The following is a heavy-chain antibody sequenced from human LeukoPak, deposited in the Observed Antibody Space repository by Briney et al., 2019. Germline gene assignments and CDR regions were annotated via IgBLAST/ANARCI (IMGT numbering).Heavy chain of an antibody. V-gene: IGHV3-23*01. J-gene: IGHJ4*02. CDR1: GFTFSSYA. Sequence: GGSLRLSCAASGFTFSSYAMSWVRQAPGKGLEWVSAISGSGGSTYYADSVKGQFTISRDNSKNTLYLQMNSLRAEDTAVYYCAKDLGSGYYGHYFDYWGQGTLVTVSS. D-gene: IGHD5-12*01. CDR3: AKDLGSGYYGHYFDY. CDR2: ISGSGGST.